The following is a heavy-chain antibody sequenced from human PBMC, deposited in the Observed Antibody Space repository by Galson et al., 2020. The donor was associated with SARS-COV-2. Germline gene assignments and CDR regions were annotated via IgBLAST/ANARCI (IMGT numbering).Heavy chain of an antibody. Sequence: GGSLRLSCAASGFTFDNYAMNWVRQAPGKGLEWVSLITWDGGDTYYTDSVRGRFTISRDNSKNSLYLQMNSLRPEDTALYYCAKSQGGYCSSTSCLGNYFDYWGQGTLVTVSS. CDR1: GFTFDNYA. J-gene: IGHJ4*02. CDR3: AKSQGGYCSSTSCLGNYFDY. D-gene: IGHD2-2*01. V-gene: IGHV3-43D*03. CDR2: ITWDGGDT.